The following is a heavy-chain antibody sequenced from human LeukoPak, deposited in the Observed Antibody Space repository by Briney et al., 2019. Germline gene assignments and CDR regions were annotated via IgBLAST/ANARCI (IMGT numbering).Heavy chain of an antibody. V-gene: IGHV3-30*02. Sequence: PGGSLRLSCAASGFTFSSYGMHWVRQAPGKGLEWVAFIRYDGGNKYYADSVKGRFTISRDNSKNTLYLQMNSLRAEDTAVYYCAKDEGPRYFDYWGQGTLVTVSS. J-gene: IGHJ4*02. CDR1: GFTFSSYG. CDR2: IRYDGGNK. CDR3: AKDEGPRYFDY.